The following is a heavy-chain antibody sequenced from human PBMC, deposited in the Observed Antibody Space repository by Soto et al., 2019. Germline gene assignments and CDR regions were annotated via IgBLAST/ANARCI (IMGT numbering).Heavy chain of an antibody. CDR1: GFTFSSYE. Sequence: QSGGSLRLSCAASGFTFSSYEINWVRQAPWKGLEWVSYISSSGITIYYADSVKGRFTISRDNAKNSLYLQMNSLRAEDTAVYYCARDRSRDYGMDVWGQGTTVTVSS. V-gene: IGHV3-48*03. CDR2: ISSSGITI. CDR3: ARDRSRDYGMDV. J-gene: IGHJ6*02.